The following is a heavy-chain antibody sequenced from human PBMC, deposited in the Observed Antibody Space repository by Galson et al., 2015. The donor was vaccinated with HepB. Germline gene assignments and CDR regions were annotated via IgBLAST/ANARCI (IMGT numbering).Heavy chain of an antibody. CDR1: GFSLSTSGMR. V-gene: IGHV2-70*04. Sequence: PALVKPTQPLTLTCTFSGFSLSTSGMRVSWIRQPPGKALEWLARIDWDDDKFYSASLKTRLTISKDTSKNQVVLTMTNMDPVDTATYYCARMWHSYGLDYWGQGTLVTVSS. D-gene: IGHD5-18*01. CDR2: IDWDDDK. J-gene: IGHJ4*02. CDR3: ARMWHSYGLDY.